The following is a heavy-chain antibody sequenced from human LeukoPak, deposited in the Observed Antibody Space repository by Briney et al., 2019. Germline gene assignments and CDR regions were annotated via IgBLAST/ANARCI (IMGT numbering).Heavy chain of an antibody. CDR1: GYTFTSYD. V-gene: IGHV1-8*01. CDR3: ARSELGYCSSTSCFDRYYYYYMDV. Sequence: ASVKVSCKASGYTFTSYDINWVRQATGQGLEWMGWMNSNSGNTGYAQKFQGRVTMTRNTSISTAYMELGSLRSEDTAVYYCARSELGYCSSTSCFDRYYYYYMDVWGKGTMVTVSS. J-gene: IGHJ6*03. CDR2: MNSNSGNT. D-gene: IGHD2-2*01.